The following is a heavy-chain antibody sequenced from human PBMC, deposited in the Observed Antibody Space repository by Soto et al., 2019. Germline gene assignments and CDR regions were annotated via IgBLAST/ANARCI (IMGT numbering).Heavy chain of an antibody. D-gene: IGHD3-3*01. CDR3: AGGSGYYPWYSWFDP. V-gene: IGHV1-69*13. J-gene: IGHJ5*02. Sequence: GASVKVSCKASGGTFSSYAISWVRQAPGQGLEWMGGIIPIFGTANYAQKFQGRVTITADESTSTAYMELSSLRSEDTAVYDCAGGSGYYPWYSWFDPWGQGTLVTGSS. CDR1: GGTFSSYA. CDR2: IIPIFGTA.